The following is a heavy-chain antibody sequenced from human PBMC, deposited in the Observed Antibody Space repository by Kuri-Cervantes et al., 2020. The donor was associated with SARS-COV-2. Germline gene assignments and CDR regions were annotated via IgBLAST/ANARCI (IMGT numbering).Heavy chain of an antibody. CDR2: IIPIFGTA. CDR3: ARRYYDSSGYYIF. Sequence: SVKVSCKASGGTFSSYAISWVRQAPGQGLEWMGGIIPIFGTANYAQKFQGRVTITADESTSTAYMELSRLRSDDTAVYYCARRYYDSSGYYIFWGQGTLVTVSS. V-gene: IGHV1-69*13. D-gene: IGHD3-22*01. J-gene: IGHJ4*02. CDR1: GGTFSSYA.